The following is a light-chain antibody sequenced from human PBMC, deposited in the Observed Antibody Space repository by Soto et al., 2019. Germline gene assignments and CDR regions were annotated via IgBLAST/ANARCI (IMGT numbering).Light chain of an antibody. V-gene: IGLV2-14*01. J-gene: IGLJ1*01. Sequence: QSALTQPASVSGSPGQSITISCTGTSSDVGGYNYVSWYQQHPGKAPKLMIYEVSNRPSGFSNPFSGSKSDNTASLTISGLQAEDEAHYYCSSYTSSSTYYVFGTGTKVTVL. CDR3: SSYTSSSTYYV. CDR2: EVS. CDR1: SSDVGGYNY.